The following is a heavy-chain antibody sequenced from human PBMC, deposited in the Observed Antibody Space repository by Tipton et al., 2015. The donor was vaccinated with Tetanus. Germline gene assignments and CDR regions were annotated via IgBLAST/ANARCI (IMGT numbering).Heavy chain of an antibody. CDR3: ARGITDGYNRRLDY. CDR2: IYQTDST. D-gene: IGHD5-24*01. CDR1: GGLITTGGYS. Sequence: TLSLTCNVSGGLITTGGYSWGWIRQPPGQGLEWLGYIYQTDSTYYNPSVRSRLTLSLQRSKNQVSLKLSSVTAADTAVYYCARGITDGYNRRLDYWGQGLRVAVS. V-gene: IGHV4-30-2*01. J-gene: IGHJ4*02.